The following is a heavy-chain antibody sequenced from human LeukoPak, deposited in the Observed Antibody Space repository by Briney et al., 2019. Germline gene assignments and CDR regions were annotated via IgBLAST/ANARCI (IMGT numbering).Heavy chain of an antibody. Sequence: PGGSLRLSCAASGFTFSSYGMHWVRQAPGKGLEWVAVISYDGSNKYYADSVKGRFTIPRDNSKNTLYLQMNSLRDEDTAVYYCAKGRGTYGSGSSYYFDYWGQGTLVTVSS. CDR3: AKGRGTYGSGSSYYFDY. CDR2: ISYDGSNK. V-gene: IGHV3-30*18. CDR1: GFTFSSYG. J-gene: IGHJ4*02. D-gene: IGHD3-10*01.